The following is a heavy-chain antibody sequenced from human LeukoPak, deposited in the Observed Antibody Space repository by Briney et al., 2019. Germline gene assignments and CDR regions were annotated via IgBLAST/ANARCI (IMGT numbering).Heavy chain of an antibody. CDR1: ALTFSSYS. CDR2: ITPTGSYI. V-gene: IGHV3-21*01. J-gene: IGHJ4*02. CDR3: ARLRRNNDNSGYYYYYDY. Sequence: KPGGSLRLSCAVSALTFSSYSFNWVRQAPGKGLEWVSSITPTGSYIYYADSVKGRFTISRDNAKNSLYLQMNSLRAEDTAVYYCARLRRNNDNSGYYYYYDYWGQGTLVTVSS. D-gene: IGHD3-22*01.